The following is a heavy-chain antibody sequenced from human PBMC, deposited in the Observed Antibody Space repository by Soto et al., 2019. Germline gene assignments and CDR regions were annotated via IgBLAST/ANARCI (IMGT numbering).Heavy chain of an antibody. CDR3: ARDGGESQTFDY. V-gene: IGHV3-30-3*01. J-gene: IGHJ4*02. CDR1: GFTFSSYA. Sequence: GGSLRLSCAASGFTFSSYAMHWVRQAPGKGLEWVAVISYDGSNKYYTDSVKGRFTISRDNSKNTLYLQMNSLRAEDTAVYYCARDGGESQTFDYWGQGTLVTVSS. D-gene: IGHD3-16*01. CDR2: ISYDGSNK.